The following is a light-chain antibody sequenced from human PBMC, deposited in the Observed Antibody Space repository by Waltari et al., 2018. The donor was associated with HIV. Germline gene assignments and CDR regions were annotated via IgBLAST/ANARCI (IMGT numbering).Light chain of an antibody. CDR1: SSNIGSNT. J-gene: IGLJ3*02. V-gene: IGLV1-44*01. CDR3: ATWDDSLNGWV. CDR2: SND. Sequence: QSVLTQPPSASGTPGQRVTISCSGSSSNIGSNTVSWYHQVPGTAPKVLIYSNDDRPSGVPDRFSGFKSGTSASLAISGLQSEDEADYYCATWDDSLNGWVFGGGTKVTVL.